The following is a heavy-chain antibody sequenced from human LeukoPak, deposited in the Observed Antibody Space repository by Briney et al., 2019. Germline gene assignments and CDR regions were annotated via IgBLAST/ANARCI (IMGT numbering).Heavy chain of an antibody. J-gene: IGHJ4*02. D-gene: IGHD6-19*01. CDR1: GFTFDDYA. Sequence: GGSLRLSCAASGFTFDDYAMHWVRQTPGKGLEWVSLISGDGGSTYFADSVKGRFTVSRDNSKNSLYLQMNSLRPEDTALYYCAKVPSSASGWYRFDYWGQGTLVTVSS. CDR3: AKVPSSASGWYRFDY. CDR2: ISGDGGST. V-gene: IGHV3-43*02.